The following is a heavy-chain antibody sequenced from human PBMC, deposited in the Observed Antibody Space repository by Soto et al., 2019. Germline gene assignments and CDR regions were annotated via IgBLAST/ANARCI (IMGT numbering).Heavy chain of an antibody. Sequence: QVHLVQSGAEVKKPGSSVKVSRKAPGGTFSNHAINWVRQAPGQGLEWMGRIIPIFTTTNYAQKFQGRVSMTADESTTTAYMELSSLKHDDTAVYYCAREVAADGTFREDVFDIWGQGTLVTVSS. J-gene: IGHJ3*02. D-gene: IGHD6-13*01. CDR3: AREVAADGTFREDVFDI. CDR1: GGTFSNHA. CDR2: IIPIFTTT. V-gene: IGHV1-69*12.